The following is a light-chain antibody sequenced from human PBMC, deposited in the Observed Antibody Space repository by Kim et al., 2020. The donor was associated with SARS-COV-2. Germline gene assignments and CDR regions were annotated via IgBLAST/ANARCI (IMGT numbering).Light chain of an antibody. V-gene: IGKV3-20*01. J-gene: IGKJ2*01. CDR1: QSVSSNY. CDR3: QQYGKTTGYT. Sequence: EIVLTQSPGTLSLSPGERATLSCRASQSVSSNYLAWYQQKPGQAPRLLIYAASSRATGIPDRFSGSGSQTDFTLTINGLEPEDFALYYCQQYGKTTGYTCGQGTKLEI. CDR2: AAS.